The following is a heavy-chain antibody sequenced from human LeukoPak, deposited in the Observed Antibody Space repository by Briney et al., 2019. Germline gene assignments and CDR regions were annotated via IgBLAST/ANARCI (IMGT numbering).Heavy chain of an antibody. V-gene: IGHV3-30*18. CDR3: AKDTRADY. CDR2: ISYDGSNK. J-gene: IGHJ4*02. D-gene: IGHD2-15*01. Sequence: GGSLRLSCAASGFTFSSYGMHWVRQAPGKGLEWVALISYDGSNKDYADSVKGRFTISRDNSKNTLYLRMNSLRAEDTAVYYCAKDTRADYWGQGTLVTVSS. CDR1: GFTFSSYG.